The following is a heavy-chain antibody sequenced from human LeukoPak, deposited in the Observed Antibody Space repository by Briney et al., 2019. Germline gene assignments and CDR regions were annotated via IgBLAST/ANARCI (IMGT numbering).Heavy chain of an antibody. V-gene: IGHV4-39*07. CDR1: GGSISSSTYY. CDR2: IYYSGST. Sequence: SETLSLTCTVSGGSISSSTYYWGWIRQLPGKGLEWIGSIYYSGSTYYNPSLKSRVTISIDTSKNQFSLKLSSVTAADTAVYYCARGMGALLGRAFDIWGQGTVVSVSS. CDR3: ARGMGALLGRAFDI. D-gene: IGHD1-26*01. J-gene: IGHJ3*02.